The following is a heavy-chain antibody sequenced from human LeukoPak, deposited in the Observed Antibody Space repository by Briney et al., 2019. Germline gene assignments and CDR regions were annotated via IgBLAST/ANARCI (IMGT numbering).Heavy chain of an antibody. CDR3: ARYSPTPLLFGELLPPPCLHYYYGMDV. CDR2: ISCSSSYI. J-gene: IGHJ6*02. Sequence: GGSVTLLCAACGFTLSSYSMNWVRQAPGKGLEGVSSISCSSSYIYYADSVKRRLTIPRHNAKKSLYLQMNSLRAEDTAVYYCARYSPTPLLFGELLPPPCLHYYYGMDVWGQGTTVTVSS. D-gene: IGHD3-10*01. CDR1: GFTLSSYS. V-gene: IGHV3-21*01.